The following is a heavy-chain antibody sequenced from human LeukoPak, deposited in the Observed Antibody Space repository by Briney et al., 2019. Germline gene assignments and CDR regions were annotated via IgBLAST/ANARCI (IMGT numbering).Heavy chain of an antibody. D-gene: IGHD3-22*01. J-gene: IGHJ4*02. CDR3: ARDYYDNSGYPTPFDY. CDR1: GFTVSDNY. V-gene: IGHV3-53*01. CDR2: IYSGGST. Sequence: AGGSLRLSCTVSGFTVSDNYMSWVRQAPGKGLEWVSVIYSGGSTYYADSVKGRFTISRDTSKNTVYLQMNSLRAEDTAVYYCARDYYDNSGYPTPFDYWGQGTLVTVSS.